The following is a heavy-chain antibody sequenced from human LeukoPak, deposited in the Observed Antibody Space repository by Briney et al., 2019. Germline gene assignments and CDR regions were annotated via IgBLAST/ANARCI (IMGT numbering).Heavy chain of an antibody. CDR3: AFPYYYGSGQNDAFDI. Sequence: PGGSLRLSCAASGFTFGTYTLNWVRQAPGKGLEWVSSITSSGSYIYYADSVKGRFTISRDNSKNTLYLQMNSLRAEDTAVYYCAFPYYYGSGQNDAFDIWGQGTMVTVSS. D-gene: IGHD3-10*01. CDR2: ITSSGSYI. CDR1: GFTFGTYT. V-gene: IGHV3-21*04. J-gene: IGHJ3*02.